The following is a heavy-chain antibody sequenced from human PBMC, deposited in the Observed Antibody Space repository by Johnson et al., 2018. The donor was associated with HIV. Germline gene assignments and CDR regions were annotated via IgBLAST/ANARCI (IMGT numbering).Heavy chain of an antibody. D-gene: IGHD5-24*01. CDR3: ARDGPWLQSQRDAFDI. J-gene: IGHJ3*02. Sequence: VQLVESGGGVVRPGGSLRLSCAAAGFTFDDYGMSWVRQAPGKGLEWVSGIHWNGGSTGYADSVKGRFTISRDNAKNSLYLQMNSLRAEDTTLYYCARDGPWLQSQRDAFDIWGQGTMVTVSS. V-gene: IGHV3-20*04. CDR1: GFTFDDYG. CDR2: IHWNGGST.